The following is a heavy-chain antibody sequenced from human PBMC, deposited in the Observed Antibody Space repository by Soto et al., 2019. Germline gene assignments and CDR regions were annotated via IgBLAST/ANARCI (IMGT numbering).Heavy chain of an antibody. CDR3: ARRRSCGFYCYTQYYYGMEV. D-gene: IGHD3-22*01. V-gene: IGHV1-69*02. CDR1: GYTFSSYT. J-gene: IGHJ6*02. CDR2: IIPVLGVT. Sequence: QVQLVQSGPEVKKPGSSVRISCRSGGYTFSSYTVSWVRQTPGQGLEWMGRIIPVLGVTNYSRKFKGRMTITADKSKTTAHMELSSLKSDDTARYYCARRRSCGFYCYTQYYYGMEVWGQGTSVIVSS.